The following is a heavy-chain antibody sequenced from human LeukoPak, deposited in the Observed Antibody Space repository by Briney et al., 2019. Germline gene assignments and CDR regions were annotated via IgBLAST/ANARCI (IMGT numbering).Heavy chain of an antibody. D-gene: IGHD3-10*01. V-gene: IGHV4-4*07. CDR1: GGSISSYY. CDR3: ARNYGSGSYYSPGYYYYMDV. CDR2: IYTSGST. J-gene: IGHJ6*03. Sequence: SETLSLTCTVAGGSISSYYWSWIRQPAGKGLEWIGRIYTSGSTNYNPSLKSRGTMSVDTSKNQFSPKLSSVAAADTAVYYCARNYGSGSYYSPGYYYYMDVWGKGTTVTISS.